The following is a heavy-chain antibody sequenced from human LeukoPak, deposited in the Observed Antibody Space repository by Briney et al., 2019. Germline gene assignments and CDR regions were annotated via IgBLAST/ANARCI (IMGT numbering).Heavy chain of an antibody. CDR3: ARVGDYLGFDY. D-gene: IGHD4-17*01. CDR1: GGSFSGYY. Sequence: SETLSLTCAVYGGSFSGYYWSWIRQPPGKGLEWIGEINRSGTTNYNPSLKSRVTMSVDTSKNQFSLKLTSVTAADTAVYYCARVGDYLGFDYWGQGTLVTVSS. CDR2: INRSGTT. V-gene: IGHV4-34*01. J-gene: IGHJ4*02.